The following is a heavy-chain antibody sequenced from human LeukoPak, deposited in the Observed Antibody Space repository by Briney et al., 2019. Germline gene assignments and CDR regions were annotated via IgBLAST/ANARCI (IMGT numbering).Heavy chain of an antibody. J-gene: IGHJ4*02. V-gene: IGHV3-15*01. CDR1: GITFTHAW. CDR3: TADRGITDRPVFDY. CDR2: IKSKTDGGTI. Sequence: GSLRLSCAASGITFTHAWMSWVRQAPGKGLEWLGRIKSKTDGGTIDYAAPVKGRFTISTDDSKTTLYLQMSSLKIEDTAVYYCTADRGITDRPVFDYWGQGALVTVS. D-gene: IGHD6-6*01.